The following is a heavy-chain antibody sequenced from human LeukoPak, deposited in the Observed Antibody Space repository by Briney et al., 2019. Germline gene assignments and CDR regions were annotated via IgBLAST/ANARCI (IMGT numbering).Heavy chain of an antibody. V-gene: IGHV3-21*01. Sequence: GGSLRLSCAASGFTFSSYSMNWVRQAPGKGLEWVSSISSSSSYIYYADSVKGRFTISRDNAKNSLYLQMNSLRAEDTAVYYCARDYTVRGVTRRIGYYYGMDVWGQGTTVTVSS. D-gene: IGHD3-10*01. J-gene: IGHJ6*02. CDR3: ARDYTVRGVTRRIGYYYGMDV. CDR1: GFTFSSYS. CDR2: ISSSSSYI.